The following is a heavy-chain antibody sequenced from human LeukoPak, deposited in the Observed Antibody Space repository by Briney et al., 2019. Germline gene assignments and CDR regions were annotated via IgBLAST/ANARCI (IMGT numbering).Heavy chain of an antibody. J-gene: IGHJ3*02. V-gene: IGHV4-61*01. CDR1: GGSISSGSYY. CDR2: IYYSGST. D-gene: IGHD6-13*01. Sequence: PSETLSLTCTVSGGSISSGSYYWSWIRQPPGKGLEWIGYIYYSGSTNYNPSLKSRVTISVDTSKNQFSLKLSSVTAADTAVYYCARDSGSSWSDAFDIWGQGTMVTVSS. CDR3: ARDSGSSWSDAFDI.